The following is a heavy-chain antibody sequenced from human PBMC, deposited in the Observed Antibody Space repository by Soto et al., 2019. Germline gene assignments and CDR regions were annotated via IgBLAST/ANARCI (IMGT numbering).Heavy chain of an antibody. V-gene: IGHV1-18*01. CDR2: ISTYNGNT. Sequence: ASVKVSCKASGYTFTSSGISWVRQAPGQGLEWMGWISTYNGNTNYAQKLQGRVTMTTDTSTSTAYMELRSLRSDDTAVYYCARVRLQYYYYMDVWGKGTTVTVSS. J-gene: IGHJ6*03. D-gene: IGHD4-4*01. CDR1: GYTFTSSG. CDR3: ARVRLQYYYYMDV.